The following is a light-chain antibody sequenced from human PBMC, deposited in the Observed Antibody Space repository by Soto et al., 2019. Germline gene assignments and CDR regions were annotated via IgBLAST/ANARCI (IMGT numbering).Light chain of an antibody. CDR2: RTE. J-gene: IGLJ3*02. CDR1: RSNIGNNI. Sequence: QSGLTQPPSASGTPGQIITISCSGSRSNIGNNIVTWYQQFPGAAPKVVIYRTEQRPSGVPDRFSGSKSGTSASLAISGLQPEDEADYYCGAWDDTRTGRGVFGGGTQLTVL. V-gene: IGLV1-44*01. CDR3: GAWDDTRTGRGV.